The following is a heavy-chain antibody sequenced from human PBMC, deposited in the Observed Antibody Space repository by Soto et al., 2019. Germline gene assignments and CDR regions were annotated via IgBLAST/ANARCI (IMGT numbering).Heavy chain of an antibody. CDR2: MSADNGNT. V-gene: IGHV1-18*01. CDR3: ARDERVEGRLEY. J-gene: IGHJ4*02. Sequence: GASVKVSCKASGYTFTRYGISWVRQAPGQGLEWMGWMSADNGNTYYAQKFQGRVTMTTDTSTSTAYMELRSLRSDDTAVYDCARDERVEGRLEYWGQGTMVTVSS. CDR1: GYTFTRYG. D-gene: IGHD3-3*01.